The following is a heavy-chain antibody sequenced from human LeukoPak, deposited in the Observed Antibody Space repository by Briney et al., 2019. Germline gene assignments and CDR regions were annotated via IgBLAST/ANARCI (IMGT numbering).Heavy chain of an antibody. Sequence: ASVKVSCKASGYTFTSYYIHWVRQAPGQGLEWMGIINPSGGSTSYAQKFQGRVTMTRDTSTSTVYMELSSLRSEDTAVYYCARDLLSSSGSYRVSVYFGYWGQGTLVTVSS. CDR1: GYTFTSYY. CDR3: ARDLLSSSGSYRVSVYFGY. J-gene: IGHJ4*02. CDR2: INPSGGST. V-gene: IGHV1-46*03. D-gene: IGHD1-26*01.